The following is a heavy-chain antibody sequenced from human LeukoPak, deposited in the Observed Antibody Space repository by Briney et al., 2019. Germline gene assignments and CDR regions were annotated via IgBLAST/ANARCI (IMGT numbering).Heavy chain of an antibody. D-gene: IGHD3-22*01. V-gene: IGHV1-3*01. CDR1: GYTFTSYA. CDR2: INAGNGNT. Sequence: ASVKVSCKASGYTFTSYAMHWVRQAPGQRLEWMGWINAGNGNTKYSQKFQGRVTITRDTSASTAYMELSSLRSEDTAVYYCASGFNYYDSSGSDAFDIWGQGTMVTVSS. J-gene: IGHJ3*02. CDR3: ASGFNYYDSSGSDAFDI.